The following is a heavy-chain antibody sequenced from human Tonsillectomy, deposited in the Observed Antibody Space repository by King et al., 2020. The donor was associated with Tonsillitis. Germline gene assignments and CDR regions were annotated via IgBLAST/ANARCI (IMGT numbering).Heavy chain of an antibody. J-gene: IGHJ6*03. D-gene: IGHD3-3*01. CDR1: GGSFSGYY. CDR3: ARGCYYDFWSGHYYYYYYMDV. Sequence: HVQLQQWGAGLLKPSETLSLTCAVYGGSFSGYYWSWIRQPPGKGLEWIGEINHSGSTNYNPSLKSRVTISVDTSKNQFSLKLNSVTAADTAVYYCARGCYYDFWSGHYYYYYYMDVWGKGTTVTVSS. CDR2: INHSGST. V-gene: IGHV4-34*01.